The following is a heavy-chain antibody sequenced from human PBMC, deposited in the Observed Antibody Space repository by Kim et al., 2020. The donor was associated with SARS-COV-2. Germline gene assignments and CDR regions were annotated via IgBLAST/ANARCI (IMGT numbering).Heavy chain of an antibody. CDR2: VYSSWST. CDR1: GGSTGSYY. Sequence: SETLSLTCTVSGGSTGSYYWSWLRQPPGKGLEWIGFVYSSWSTNYNPSLKGRVTISLDTSKNQVSLNLTSVTAADTAVYYCARHPLWGIWGGDYMDVWGTGTTVTVSS. D-gene: IGHD3-16*01. V-gene: IGHV4-59*08. CDR3: ARHPLWGIWGGDYMDV. J-gene: IGHJ6*03.